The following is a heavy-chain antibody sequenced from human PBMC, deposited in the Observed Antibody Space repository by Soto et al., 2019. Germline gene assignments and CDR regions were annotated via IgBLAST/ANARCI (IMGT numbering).Heavy chain of an antibody. V-gene: IGHV1-69*02. CDR3: SGGSTLWY. Sequence: QVQLVQSGAEVKKPGSSVKVSCKASGGTFSSYTISWVRQAPGQGLEWMGRIIPILGIANYAQKFQGRVTITADKTPSTAYMELSRLRSEDTAVDYWSGGSTLWYWGQGNLVTVSP. CDR1: GGTFSSYT. D-gene: IGHD2-21*01. CDR2: IIPILGIA. J-gene: IGHJ4*02.